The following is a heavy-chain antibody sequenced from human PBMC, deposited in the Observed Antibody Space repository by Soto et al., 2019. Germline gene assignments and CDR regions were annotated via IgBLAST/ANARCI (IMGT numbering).Heavy chain of an antibody. Sequence: EVQLVESGGGLVQPGGSLRLSCAASGFTVSSNYMSWVRQAPGKGLEWVSVIYSGGSTYYADSVKGRFTISRDNSKNTLYLQMNSLRAEDTAVYYCARACRLLWFGSCPDAFDIWGQGTMVTVSS. CDR2: IYSGGST. V-gene: IGHV3-66*01. J-gene: IGHJ3*02. CDR3: ARACRLLWFGSCPDAFDI. CDR1: GFTVSSNY. D-gene: IGHD2-21*01.